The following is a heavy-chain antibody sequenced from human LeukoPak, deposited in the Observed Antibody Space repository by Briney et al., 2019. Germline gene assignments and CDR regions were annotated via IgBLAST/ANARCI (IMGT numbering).Heavy chain of an antibody. CDR2: IYYSGST. V-gene: IGHV4-4*02. D-gene: IGHD3-10*01. Sequence: SETLSLTCAVSGGSISSNNWWIWVRQPPGKGLEWIGSIYYSGSTYYNPSLKSRVTISVDTSKNQFSLKLSSVTAADTAVYYCARVPGSGSFLDYWGQGTLVTVSS. CDR3: ARVPGSGSFLDY. J-gene: IGHJ4*02. CDR1: GGSISSNNW.